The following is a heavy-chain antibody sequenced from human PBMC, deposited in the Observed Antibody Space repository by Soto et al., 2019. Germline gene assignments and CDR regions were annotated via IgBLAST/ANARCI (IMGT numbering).Heavy chain of an antibody. CDR2: ISSSSSYI. CDR1: GFTFSSYS. V-gene: IGHV3-21*03. J-gene: IGHJ4*02. Sequence: GGSLRLSCAASGFTFSSYSMNWVRQAPGKGLEWVSSISSSSSYIYYADSVKGRFTISRDNAKNSLYLQMNSLKTEDTAVYYCTTDPEVPPTPVGEIDYWGQGTLVTVSS. CDR3: TTDPEVPPTPVGEIDY. D-gene: IGHD2-2*01.